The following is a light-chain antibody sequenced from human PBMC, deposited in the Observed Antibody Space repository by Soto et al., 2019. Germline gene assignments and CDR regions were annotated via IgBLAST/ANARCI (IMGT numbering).Light chain of an antibody. J-gene: IGKJ1*01. V-gene: IGKV1-39*01. CDR3: QQSYTTPRT. Sequence: DIQMTQSPSSLSASIGDSVTITCRASQTIIGYLNWYQQNPGKAPRLLINAASNLQSGVPSRFRGSGSETDFTLTITSLQPEDFSTYYCQQSYTTPRTFGQGTKVDIK. CDR2: AAS. CDR1: QTIIGY.